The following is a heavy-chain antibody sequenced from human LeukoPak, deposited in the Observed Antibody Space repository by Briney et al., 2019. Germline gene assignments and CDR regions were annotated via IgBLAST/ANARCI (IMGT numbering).Heavy chain of an antibody. CDR2: IYSGGST. CDR1: GFTASSNY. J-gene: IGHJ6*03. CDR3: ARSLRVRGVPDYMDV. D-gene: IGHD3-10*01. Sequence: GGSLRLSCAASGFTASSNYMSWVRQAPGKGLEWVSVIYSGGSTYYADSVKGRFTISRDNSKNTLYLQMNSLRAEDTAVYYCARSLRVRGVPDYMDVWGKGTTVIISS. V-gene: IGHV3-53*01.